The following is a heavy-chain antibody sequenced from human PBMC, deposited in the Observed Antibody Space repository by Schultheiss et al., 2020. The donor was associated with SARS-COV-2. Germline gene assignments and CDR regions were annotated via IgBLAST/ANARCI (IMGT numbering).Heavy chain of an antibody. CDR3: ARGGRYSSSWYKGGSVYYGMDV. CDR2: IGTAGDT. V-gene: IGHV3-13*01. D-gene: IGHD6-13*01. Sequence: GGSLRLSCAASGFTFSSYDMHWVRQATGKGLEWVSAIGTAGDTYYPGSVKGRFTISRENAKNSLYHQMNSLRAEDTAVYYCARGGRYSSSWYKGGSVYYGMDVLGRGGTVTVSS. J-gene: IGHJ6*02. CDR1: GFTFSSYD.